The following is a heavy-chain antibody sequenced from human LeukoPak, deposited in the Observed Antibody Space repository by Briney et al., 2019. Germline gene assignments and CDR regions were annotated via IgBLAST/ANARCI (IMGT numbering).Heavy chain of an antibody. CDR1: GYTFTSYA. D-gene: IGHD3-9*01. V-gene: IGHV7-4-1*02. CDR2: INTNTGNP. Sequence: ASVKVSCKASGYTFTSYAMNWVRQAPGQGLEWMGWINTNTGNPTYAQGFTGRFVFSLDTSVSTAYLQISSLKAEDTAVYYCARDPPPYYDILTGYYSGYYFDYWGQGTLVTVSS. CDR3: ARDPPPYYDILTGYYSGYYFDY. J-gene: IGHJ4*02.